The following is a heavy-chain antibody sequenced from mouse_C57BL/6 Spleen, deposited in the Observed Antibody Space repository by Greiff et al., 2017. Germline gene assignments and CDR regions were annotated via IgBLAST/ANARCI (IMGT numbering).Heavy chain of an antibody. Sequence: EVKLQQSGPELVKPGASVKISCKASGYSFTDYNMNWVKQSNGKSLEWIGVINPNYGTTSYNQKFKGKATLTVDQSSSTAYMQLNSLTSEDSAVYYCASITTVVAPYAMDYWGQGTSVTVSS. CDR3: ASITTVVAPYAMDY. CDR2: INPNYGTT. CDR1: GYSFTDYN. D-gene: IGHD1-1*01. V-gene: IGHV1-39*01. J-gene: IGHJ4*01.